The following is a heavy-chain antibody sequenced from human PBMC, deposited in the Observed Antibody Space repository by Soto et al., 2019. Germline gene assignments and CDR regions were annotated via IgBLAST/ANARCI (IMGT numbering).Heavy chain of an antibody. CDR1: GFTFSSYG. CDR3: ARLGYCSRTSCYYFDH. CDR2: IWYDGSSK. V-gene: IGHV3-33*01. D-gene: IGHD2-2*01. J-gene: IGHJ4*02. Sequence: QVQLVESGGGVVQPGRSLRLSCAASGFTFSSYGMHWVRQAPGKGLEWVAIIWYDGSSKYYADSVKGRFTISRDNSKNTLYLQMNSLSAEDTAVYYCARLGYCSRTSCYYFDHWGQGTLVTVSS.